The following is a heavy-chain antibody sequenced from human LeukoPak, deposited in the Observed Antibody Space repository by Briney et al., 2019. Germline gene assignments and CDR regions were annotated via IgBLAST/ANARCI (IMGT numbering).Heavy chain of an antibody. Sequence: GGSLRLSCAPSGFTFDDYAMHWVRQAPGKDQEWVSLISGDGGSTYYADSVKGRFTISRDNSKNSLYLQMNSLRTEDTALYYCARGPKWAYYYDSSRYRPKDYWGQGTLVTVSS. D-gene: IGHD3-22*01. CDR2: ISGDGGST. V-gene: IGHV3-43*02. CDR3: ARGPKWAYYYDSSRYRPKDY. J-gene: IGHJ4*02. CDR1: GFTFDDYA.